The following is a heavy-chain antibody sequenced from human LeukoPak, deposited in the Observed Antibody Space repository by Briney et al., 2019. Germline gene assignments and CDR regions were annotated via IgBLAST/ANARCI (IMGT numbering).Heavy chain of an antibody. CDR2: INWNGGST. V-gene: IGHV3-20*04. CDR3: ARRDIVVVPAAIFGAFDI. Sequence: PGGSLRLSCAASGFTFSSYEMNWVRQAPGKGLEWVSGINWNGGSTGYADSVKGRFTISRDNAKNSLYLQMNSLRAEDTALYYCARRDIVVVPAAIFGAFDIWGQGTMVTVSS. J-gene: IGHJ3*02. D-gene: IGHD2-2*02. CDR1: GFTFSSYE.